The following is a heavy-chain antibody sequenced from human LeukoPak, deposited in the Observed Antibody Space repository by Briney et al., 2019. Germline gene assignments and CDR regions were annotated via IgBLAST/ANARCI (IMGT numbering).Heavy chain of an antibody. CDR3: AKCAWFGDVPGGDY. CDR1: GFTFSSHA. D-gene: IGHD3-10*01. V-gene: IGHV3-23*01. J-gene: IGHJ4*02. Sequence: PGGSLRLSCAASGFTFSSHAMSWVRQAPGKGLEWVSAISGDGGITYYAASVKGRFTISRDNSENTLYLQMNSLRAEDTALYYCAKCAWFGDVPGGDYWGQGILVTVSS. CDR2: ISGDGGIT.